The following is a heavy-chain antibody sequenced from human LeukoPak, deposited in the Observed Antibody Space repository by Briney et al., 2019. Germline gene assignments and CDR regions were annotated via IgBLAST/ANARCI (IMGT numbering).Heavy chain of an antibody. V-gene: IGHV3-48*03. CDR3: ARGEAGSGYYIYYYYYMDV. D-gene: IGHD3-22*01. CDR1: GFTFSSYE. Sequence: PGGSLRLSCAASGFTFSSYEMNWVRQAPGKGLEWVSYISSSGSTIYYADSVKGRFTISRDNAKNSLYLQMNSLRAEDTAVYYCARGEAGSGYYIYYYYYMDVWGKGTTVTISS. CDR2: ISSSGSTI. J-gene: IGHJ6*03.